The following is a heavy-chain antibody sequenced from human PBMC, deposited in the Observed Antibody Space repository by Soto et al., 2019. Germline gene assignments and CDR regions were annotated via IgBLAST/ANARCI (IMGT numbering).Heavy chain of an antibody. J-gene: IGHJ4*02. D-gene: IGHD6-13*01. V-gene: IGHV3-33*01. CDR2: IYYDGSNK. Sequence: QVQLVESGGGVDQPGRSLRLSCAASGFTFSSYGMHWVRQAPGKGLEWVAVIYYDGSNKYYADSVKGRFTISRDNSKNTLYLQMNSLRAEDTALYYCARAQYSSSWYPFDYWGQGTLVTVSS. CDR3: ARAQYSSSWYPFDY. CDR1: GFTFSSYG.